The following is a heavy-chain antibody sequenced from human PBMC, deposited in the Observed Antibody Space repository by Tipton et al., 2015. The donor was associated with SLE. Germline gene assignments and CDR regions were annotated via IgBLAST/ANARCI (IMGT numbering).Heavy chain of an antibody. CDR3: ARHQTLFYMDV. CDR2: IYPGDSDT. J-gene: IGHJ6*03. Sequence: QLVQSGAEVKKPGESLKISCKASGYNFITYWIAWVRQMPGKGLEWMGIIYPGDSDTRYNPSFQGQVTISADKSLRTAYLQWNSLKESDTAIYFCARHQTLFYMDVWGKGTTVTVSS. V-gene: IGHV5-51*03. D-gene: IGHD2-2*01. CDR1: GYNFITYW.